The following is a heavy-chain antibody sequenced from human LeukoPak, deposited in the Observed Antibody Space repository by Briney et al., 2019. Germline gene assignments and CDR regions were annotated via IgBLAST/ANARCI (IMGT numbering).Heavy chain of an antibody. CDR2: ISYDAKSN. CDR1: GFTFRSYG. V-gene: IGHV3-30*03. Sequence: PGGSLRLSCATSGFTFRSYGMHWVRQAPGKGLEWVAVISYDAKSNYHVDSVKGRFTISRDNAKNSVYLQMNSLRAEDTAIYYCARRGPYFDYWGQGILVTVSS. J-gene: IGHJ4*02. CDR3: ARRGPYFDY. D-gene: IGHD3-10*01.